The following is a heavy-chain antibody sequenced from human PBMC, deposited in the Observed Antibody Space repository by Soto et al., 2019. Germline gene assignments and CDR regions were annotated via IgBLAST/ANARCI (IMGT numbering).Heavy chain of an antibody. CDR3: ASSIVPAIYYYYGMDV. CDR2: IYYSGST. J-gene: IGHJ6*02. CDR1: GGSISSYY. V-gene: IGHV4-59*01. Sequence: QVQLQESGPGLVKPSETLSLTCTVSGGSISSYYWSWIRQPPGKGLEWIGYIYYSGSTNYNPSLKSRVTISVDTSKNQFSLKLSSVTAADTAVYYCASSIVPAIYYYYGMDVWGQGTTVTVSS. D-gene: IGHD2-2*01.